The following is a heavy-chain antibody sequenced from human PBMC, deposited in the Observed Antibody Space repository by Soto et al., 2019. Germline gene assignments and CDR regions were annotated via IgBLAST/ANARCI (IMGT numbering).Heavy chain of an antibody. CDR2: MNPNSGNT. Sequence: QVQLVQSGAEVQKPGASVKVSCKASGYTFTNYDINWVRQATGQGLEWMGWMNPNSGNTGYAQKFQGRVTMTRDASISTAYMELSGLRSEDTAVYYCARESNGDYGDYWGQGTLVTVSS. J-gene: IGHJ4*02. CDR3: ARESNGDYGDY. CDR1: GYTFTNYD. D-gene: IGHD4-17*01. V-gene: IGHV1-8*01.